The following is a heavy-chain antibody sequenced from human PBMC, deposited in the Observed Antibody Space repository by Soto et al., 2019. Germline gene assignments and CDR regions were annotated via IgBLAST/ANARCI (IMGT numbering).Heavy chain of an antibody. V-gene: IGHV3-21*01. CDR2: ISGDSRSI. D-gene: IGHD1-1*01. CDR1: GFSFSDIS. J-gene: IGHJ4*02. Sequence: TGGSLRLSCAASGFSFSDISMHWVRQAPGKGLEWVSAISGDSRSIYYADSVRGRFTISRDNAEKSLYLQLNSLTAEDTAVYSCARGSAHIQVQTFDYWGQGSLVTVSS. CDR3: ARGSAHIQVQTFDY.